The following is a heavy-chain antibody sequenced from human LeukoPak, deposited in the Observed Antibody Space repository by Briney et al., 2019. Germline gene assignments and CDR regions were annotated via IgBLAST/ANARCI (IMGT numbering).Heavy chain of an antibody. D-gene: IGHD6-13*01. CDR2: INPSGGST. V-gene: IGHV1-46*01. J-gene: IGHJ3*02. CDR3: AREPAAGIYPARAFDI. CDR1: GYTFTSYY. Sequence: GASVKVSCKASGYTFTSYYMRWVRQAPGQGLEWMGIINPSGGSTSYAQKFQGRVTMTRDTSTSTVYMELSSLRSEDTAVYYCAREPAAGIYPARAFDIWGQGTMVTVSS.